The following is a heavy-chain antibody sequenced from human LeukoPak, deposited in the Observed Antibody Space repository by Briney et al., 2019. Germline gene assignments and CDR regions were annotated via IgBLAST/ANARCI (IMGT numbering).Heavy chain of an antibody. CDR2: INQDGNDK. Sequence: GGSLRLSCAASGFTFSTYWMNWVRQAPGKGLEWLANINQDGNDKYYVDSVRGRFTISRDNAKRSLYLQMSSLRAEDTAVYYCAREGYSGYDDYWGQGTLVTVSS. V-gene: IGHV3-7*01. CDR3: AREGYSGYDDY. J-gene: IGHJ4*02. CDR1: GFTFSTYW. D-gene: IGHD5-12*01.